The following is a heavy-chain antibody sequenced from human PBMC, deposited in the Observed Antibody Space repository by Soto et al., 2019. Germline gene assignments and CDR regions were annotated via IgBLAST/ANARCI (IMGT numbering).Heavy chain of an antibody. D-gene: IGHD3-22*01. CDR3: ARGGNYYDSSGYYQPLGY. CDR1: GGTFSSYA. CDR2: IIPIFGTA. J-gene: IGHJ4*02. V-gene: IGHV1-69*01. Sequence: QVQLVQSGAEVKKPGSSVKVSCKASGGTFSSYAISWVRQAPGQGLEWMGGIIPIFGTANYAQTFQGRVTITADESTSTAYMELSSLRSEDTAVYYCARGGNYYDSSGYYQPLGYWGQGTLVTVSS.